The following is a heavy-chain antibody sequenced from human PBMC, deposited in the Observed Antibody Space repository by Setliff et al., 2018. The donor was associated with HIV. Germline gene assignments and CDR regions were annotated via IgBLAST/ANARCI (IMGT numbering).Heavy chain of an antibody. J-gene: IGHJ5*02. V-gene: IGHV1-69*05. CDR1: GGTFSNYG. CDR2: IIPISGTA. CDR3: ARDFGGYCSSMSCPGLFDP. Sequence: GASVKVSCKASGGTFSNYGMSWVRQAPGQGLEWMGGIIPISGTANYAQKFQGGVTITTDESTSTAYMELGGLRSEDTAVYYCARDFGGYCSSMSCPGLFDPWGQGTLVTVSS. D-gene: IGHD2-2*01.